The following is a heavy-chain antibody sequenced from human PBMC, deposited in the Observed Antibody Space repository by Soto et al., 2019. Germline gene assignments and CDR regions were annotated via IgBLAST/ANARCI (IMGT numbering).Heavy chain of an antibody. CDR3: ARFNSGMSYDSSGYYYFDY. CDR1: GVYIRAYY. J-gene: IGHJ4*02. Sequence: SDTPSPTGTVSGVYIRAYYSGWLRPPPGKGLKWIGYIYYSGSTNYNPSLKSRVTISVDTSKNQFSLKLSSVTAADTAVYYCARFNSGMSYDSSGYYYFDYWGQGTLVTVSS. V-gene: IGHV4-59*01. CDR2: IYYSGST. D-gene: IGHD3-22*01.